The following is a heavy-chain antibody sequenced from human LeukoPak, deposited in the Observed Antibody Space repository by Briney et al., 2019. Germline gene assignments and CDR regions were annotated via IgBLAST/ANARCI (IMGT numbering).Heavy chain of an antibody. CDR1: GFTFDDYA. CDR3: AKDIPYSGEC. J-gene: IGHJ4*02. V-gene: IGHV3-9*01. Sequence: PGGSLRLSCAASGFTFDDYAMHWVRQAPGKGLEWVSGISWNSGSIGYANSVKGRFTISRDNAKNSLYLQMNSLRAEDTALYYCAKDIPYSGECWGQGTLVTVSS. D-gene: IGHD1-26*01. CDR2: ISWNSGSI.